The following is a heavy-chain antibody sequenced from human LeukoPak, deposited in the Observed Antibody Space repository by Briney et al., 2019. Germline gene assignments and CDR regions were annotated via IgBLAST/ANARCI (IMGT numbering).Heavy chain of an antibody. V-gene: IGHV3-23*01. Sequence: GGSLRLSCATSGFALSSSSMSWVRQAPGKGLEWVSTISGAGGSTWYADSVKGRFTISRDNSKKSMSLEMSSLRAEDTAVYYCARVPKYYYDSSGYYSDYWGQGTLVTVSS. CDR1: GFALSSSS. CDR3: ARVPKYYYDSSGYYSDY. D-gene: IGHD3-22*01. CDR2: ISGAGGST. J-gene: IGHJ4*02.